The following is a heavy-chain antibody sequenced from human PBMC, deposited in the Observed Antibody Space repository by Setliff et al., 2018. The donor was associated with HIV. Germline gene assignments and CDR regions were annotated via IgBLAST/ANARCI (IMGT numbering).Heavy chain of an antibody. CDR2: IYYSGST. V-gene: IGHV4-31*03. CDR3: AREKTTLVRVVIIFQIFDY. J-gene: IGHJ4*02. CDR1: GASISSGGYY. D-gene: IGHD3-10*01. Sequence: PSETLSLTCTVSGASISSGGYYWSWIRQHPGKGLEWIGYIYYSGSTYYNPSLKSRVSMSVDPSENQFSLKLSSVTTADSAVYYCAREKTTLVRVVIIFQIFDYWGQGKLVTVS.